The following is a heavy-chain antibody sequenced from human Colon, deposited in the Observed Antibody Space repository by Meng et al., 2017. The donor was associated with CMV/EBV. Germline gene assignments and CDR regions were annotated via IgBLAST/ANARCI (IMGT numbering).Heavy chain of an antibody. CDR2: INPISGGT. Sequence: SCKASGYTFNAYYIHWVRQAPEQGLEWMGRINPISGGTNYAQKFQGRVTLTRDTSITTDYMELSSLTSDDTAVYYCARELDSGGFDYWGQGTLVTVSS. V-gene: IGHV1-2*06. CDR1: GYTFNAYY. CDR3: ARELDSGGFDY. J-gene: IGHJ4*02. D-gene: IGHD1-26*01.